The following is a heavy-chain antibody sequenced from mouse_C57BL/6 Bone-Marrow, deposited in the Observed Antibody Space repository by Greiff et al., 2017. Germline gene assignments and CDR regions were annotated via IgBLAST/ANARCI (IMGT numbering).Heavy chain of an antibody. J-gene: IGHJ4*01. Sequence: QVQLQQPGAELVRPGSSVKLSCKASGYTFSSYWMHWVKQRPIQGLEWIGNIDPSDSETHYNQKFKDKATLTVDKSSSTAYMQLSSLTSEDSAVYYCARLLGRAMDYWGQGTSVTVSS. CDR2: IDPSDSET. D-gene: IGHD4-1*01. CDR1: GYTFSSYW. V-gene: IGHV1-52*01. CDR3: ARLLGRAMDY.